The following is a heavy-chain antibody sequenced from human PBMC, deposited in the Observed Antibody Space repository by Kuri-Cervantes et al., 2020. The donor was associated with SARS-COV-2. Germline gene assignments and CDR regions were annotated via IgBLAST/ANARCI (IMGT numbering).Heavy chain of an antibody. CDR1: GYTFTSYY. V-gene: IGHV1-46*01. D-gene: IGHD6-13*01. CDR3: VRTRIAAAGTDAFDI. J-gene: IGHJ3*02. Sequence: SCKAFGYTFTSYYMHWVRQAPGQGLEWMGIINPSGGSTSYAQKFQGRVTMTRDTSTNTVYMELSSLRSEDTAVYYCVRTRIAAAGTDAFDIWGQGTMVTVSS. CDR2: INPSGGST.